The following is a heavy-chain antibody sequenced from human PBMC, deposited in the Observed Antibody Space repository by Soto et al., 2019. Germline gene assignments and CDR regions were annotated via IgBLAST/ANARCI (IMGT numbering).Heavy chain of an antibody. CDR1: GFTFSSYA. Sequence: EVQLLESGGGLVQPGGSLRLSCAASGFTFSSYAMRWVRQAPGKGLEWVSAISGSGGSTYYADSVKGRFTISRDNSKNTLYRQMNSLSAADTAVYYCARRGSGSYYDYWGQGPRVNVSS. CDR2: ISGSGGST. V-gene: IGHV3-23*01. J-gene: IGHJ4*02. D-gene: IGHD1-26*01. CDR3: ARRGSGSYYDY.